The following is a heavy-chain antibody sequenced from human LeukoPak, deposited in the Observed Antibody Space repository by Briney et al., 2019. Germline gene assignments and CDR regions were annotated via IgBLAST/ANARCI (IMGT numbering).Heavy chain of an antibody. J-gene: IGHJ5*02. Sequence: GGSLRLSCAASGFTVSDYSMSWVRQAPGKGLEWVSAISGSGGSTYYADSVKGRFTISRDNAKNSLYLQMNSLRAEDTAVYYCAGYYGDNGFDPWGQGTLVTVSS. CDR1: GFTVSDYS. CDR2: ISGSGGST. CDR3: AGYYGDNGFDP. V-gene: IGHV3-11*04. D-gene: IGHD4-23*01.